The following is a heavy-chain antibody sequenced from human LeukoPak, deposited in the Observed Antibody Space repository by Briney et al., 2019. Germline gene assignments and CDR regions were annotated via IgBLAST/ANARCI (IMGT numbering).Heavy chain of an antibody. CDR2: IYYSGST. Sequence: PSETLSLTCTVSGGSISSYYWSWIRQPPGKGLEWIGYIYYSGSTNYNPSLESRVTISVDTSKNQFSLKLGSVTAADTAVYYCARGDSLDYWGQGTLVTVSS. CDR1: GGSISSYY. V-gene: IGHV4-59*01. J-gene: IGHJ4*02. CDR3: ARGDSLDY.